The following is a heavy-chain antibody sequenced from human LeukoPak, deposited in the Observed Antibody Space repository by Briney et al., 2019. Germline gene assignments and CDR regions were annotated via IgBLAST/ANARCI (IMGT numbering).Heavy chain of an antibody. Sequence: GGSLRLSCAASGFTFSNYGMHWVRQAPGKGLEWVAFIRNDDGSNKYYADSVKGRFTISRDNSKNTVHLQMNSLRVEDTAVYYCARDKGDYWGQGTLVTVSS. CDR3: ARDKGDY. CDR2: IRNDDGSNK. CDR1: GFTFSNYG. J-gene: IGHJ4*02. V-gene: IGHV3-30*02.